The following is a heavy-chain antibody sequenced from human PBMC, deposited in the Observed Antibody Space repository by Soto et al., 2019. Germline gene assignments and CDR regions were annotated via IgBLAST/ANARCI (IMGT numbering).Heavy chain of an antibody. CDR1: GDSVTSVSDY. CDR2: IYYSGSA. V-gene: IGHV4-61*01. CDR3: ARAVGFGYYYYHMDL. D-gene: IGHD3-10*01. Sequence: PSETLSLTCTVSGDSVTSVSDYWSWIRQPPGKGLEWIGYIYYSGSADYNPSLGSRVTISIDTSKNQFSLKLTSVTAADTAVYYCARAVGFGYYYYHMDLWGQGTTVTVSS. J-gene: IGHJ6*02.